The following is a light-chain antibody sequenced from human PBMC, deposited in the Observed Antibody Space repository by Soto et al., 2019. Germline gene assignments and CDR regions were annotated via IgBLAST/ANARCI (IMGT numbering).Light chain of an antibody. CDR1: QSISSR. V-gene: IGKV1-5*03. CDR3: QQYDSLWT. Sequence: DIQMTQSPSTLSASVGDRVTITCRASQSISSRLAWYQQKPGKAPKLLIYKASSLESGVPSRFSGSGYVTAFSLTVSSLQPDDFATYYCQQYDSLWTFGQGTKVEI. CDR2: KAS. J-gene: IGKJ1*01.